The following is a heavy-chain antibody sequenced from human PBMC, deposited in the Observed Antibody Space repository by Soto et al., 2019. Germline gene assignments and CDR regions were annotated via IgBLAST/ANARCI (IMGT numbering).Heavy chain of an antibody. CDR3: AREGSCPHNSGHNGFDP. V-gene: IGHV1-69*01. CDR2: IIPIFGTA. Sequence: QVQLVQSGAEVKKPGSSVKVSCKASGGTFSSYAISWVRQAPGQGLEWMGGIIPIFGTANYAQKFQGRVTITADESKRTAYREMSRLRAEDTAVYYCAREGSCPHNSGHNGFDPWGQGTLVTVSS. J-gene: IGHJ5*02. CDR1: GGTFSSYA.